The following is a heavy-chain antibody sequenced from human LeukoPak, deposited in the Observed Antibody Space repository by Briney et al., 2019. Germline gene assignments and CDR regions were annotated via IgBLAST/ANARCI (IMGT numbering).Heavy chain of an antibody. D-gene: IGHD1-26*01. CDR2: ITGSGGST. CDR1: GFTFNTYS. J-gene: IGHJ4*02. V-gene: IGHV3-23*01. CDR3: VAERWEY. Sequence: PGGSLRPSCVASGFTFNTYSMSWVRQAPGKGLEWVSAITGSGGSTYYADSVRGRFTISRDNSKNTLYLQMNSLRAEDTAVYFCVAERWEYWGQGTLVTISS.